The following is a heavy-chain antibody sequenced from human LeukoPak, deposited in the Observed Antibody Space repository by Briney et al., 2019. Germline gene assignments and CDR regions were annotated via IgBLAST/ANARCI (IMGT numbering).Heavy chain of an antibody. J-gene: IGHJ5*02. CDR1: GYTFTTYG. CDR2: ISSYNGNT. D-gene: IGHD3-22*01. V-gene: IGHV1-18*01. Sequence: GASVKVSCKASGYTFTTYGISWVRQAPGQGLEWVGWISSYNGNTNYAQKLQGRGTITTDTSTSTDYMELRSLQSDDTAVYYCARGGDSYDSSGYYKKWFDPWGQGTLVTVSS. CDR3: ARGGDSYDSSGYYKKWFDP.